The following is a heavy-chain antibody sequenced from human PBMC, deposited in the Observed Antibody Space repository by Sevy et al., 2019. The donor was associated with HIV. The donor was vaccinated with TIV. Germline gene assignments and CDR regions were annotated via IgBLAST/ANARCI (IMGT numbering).Heavy chain of an antibody. J-gene: IGHJ3*02. CDR3: AREGYGFDI. CDR1: GFTFNSYW. D-gene: IGHD2-15*01. Sequence: GGSLRLTCAASGFTFNSYWMRWVRQAPGKGLEWVANTKYDGSDKYYVGSVRGRCTISRDNDKKSLYLQMNSLRAEDTAVYYCAREGYGFDIWGQGTMVTVSS. CDR2: TKYDGSDK. V-gene: IGHV3-7*01.